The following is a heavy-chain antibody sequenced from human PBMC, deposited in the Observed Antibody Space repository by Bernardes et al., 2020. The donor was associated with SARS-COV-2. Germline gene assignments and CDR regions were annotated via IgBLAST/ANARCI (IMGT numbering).Heavy chain of an antibody. V-gene: IGHV5-51*01. CDR1: GYTFSPHW. CDR2: IYPRDSDA. Sequence: GASLKSSCNISGYTFSPHWVAWVRPMPGKGLEWVGMIYPRDSDARYSPSFQGRVTISADKSITTAYLQWSSLKDSDTAIYYCARRDDTTGYYYWGQGTLVTISS. D-gene: IGHD3-22*01. CDR3: ARRDDTTGYYY. J-gene: IGHJ4*02.